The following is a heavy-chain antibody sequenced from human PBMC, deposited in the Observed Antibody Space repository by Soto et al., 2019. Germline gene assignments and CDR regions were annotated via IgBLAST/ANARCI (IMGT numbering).Heavy chain of an antibody. D-gene: IGHD6-13*01. CDR2: INHSGST. CDR3: ARNFDIAATGTAFDS. CDR1: GGSFSGYY. Sequence: PSETLSLTCAVYGGSFSGYYWSWIRQPPGKGLEWIGEINHSGSTNYNPSLKSRVTISVDTSKNQFSLKLSSVTAADTAVYYCARNFDIAATGTAFDSWGRGVLVTVSS. V-gene: IGHV4-34*01. J-gene: IGHJ4*02.